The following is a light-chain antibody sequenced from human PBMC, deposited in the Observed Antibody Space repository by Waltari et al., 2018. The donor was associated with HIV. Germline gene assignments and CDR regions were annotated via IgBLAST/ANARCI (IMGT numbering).Light chain of an antibody. CDR3: NSRDTSGNRLL. CDR2: GKN. Sequence: SSELTQDPAVSVALGQTVRITCRGDSLRTYYGSWYQQEPGQAPILGIYGKNYRPSGVPERLCGSNAENTASLIITGAQAEDEADYYCNSRDTSGNRLLFGGGTKLTVI. J-gene: IGLJ3*02. V-gene: IGLV3-19*01. CDR1: SLRTYY.